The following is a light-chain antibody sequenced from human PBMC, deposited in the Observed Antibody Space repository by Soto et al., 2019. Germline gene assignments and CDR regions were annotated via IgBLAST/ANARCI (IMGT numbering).Light chain of an antibody. CDR1: SSNIGAGYD. J-gene: IGLJ7*01. CDR3: QSYDSSLSAV. V-gene: IGLV1-40*01. Sequence: QSVLTQPPSVSGAPGQRVTISCTGSSSNIGAGYDVHWYQQLPGTAPKLLIYGNTNRPSGVPDRFSGSKSGTSASLAITGLQAEDEGDYYCQSYDSSLSAVFGGGTKLTVL. CDR2: GNT.